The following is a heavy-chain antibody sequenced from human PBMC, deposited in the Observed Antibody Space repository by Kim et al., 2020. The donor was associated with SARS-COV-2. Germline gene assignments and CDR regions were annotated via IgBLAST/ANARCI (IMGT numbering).Heavy chain of an antibody. J-gene: IGHJ4*02. Sequence: KSRVTISVDTSKNQFSLKRSSVTAADTAVYYCARDRFVWNYDFWSGEFDYWGQGTLVTVSS. D-gene: IGHD3-3*01. V-gene: IGHV4-31*02. CDR3: ARDRFVWNYDFWSGEFDY.